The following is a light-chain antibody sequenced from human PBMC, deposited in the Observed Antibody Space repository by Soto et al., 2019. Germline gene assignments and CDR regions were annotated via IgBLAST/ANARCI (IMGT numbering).Light chain of an antibody. CDR1: SSNIGNFY. CDR2: KNN. J-gene: IGLJ7*01. V-gene: IGLV1-47*01. Sequence: QSVLPQPPSASGTPGQRVTISCSGSSSNIGNFYVYWYQQLPGTAPKLLIYKNNQRPLGVPDRFSGSKSGTSASLAISGLRFEDGADYYCAAWDDSLSGPGVFGGGTQLTVL. CDR3: AAWDDSLSGPGV.